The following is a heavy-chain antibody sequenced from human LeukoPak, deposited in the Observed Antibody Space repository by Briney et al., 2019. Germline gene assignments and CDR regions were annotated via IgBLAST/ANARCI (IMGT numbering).Heavy chain of an antibody. J-gene: IGHJ4*02. Sequence: ASVKVSCKASGYTFTGYHIHWVRQAPGQGLEWMGRINPYSGDTNFAQKFQGRVTMTRDTSITTAYMDLSSLTPDNTAVYFCARDQGSLTRSWYTGYWGQGTQVTVSS. CDR1: GYTFTGYH. D-gene: IGHD6-13*01. V-gene: IGHV1-2*06. CDR2: INPYSGDT. CDR3: ARDQGSLTRSWYTGY.